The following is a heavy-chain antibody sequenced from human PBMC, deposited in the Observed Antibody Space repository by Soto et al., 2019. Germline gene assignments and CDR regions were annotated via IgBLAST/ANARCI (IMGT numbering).Heavy chain of an antibody. Sequence: PSETLSLTCTVSGGSISSYYWSWIRQPPGKGLEWIGYIYYTGTTTYNPYIKSRVNITIDSSKNQLSLNLTSVSAADTSVYYCARLGGFYQSLDSWGQGTLVTVSS. J-gene: IGHJ5*01. CDR2: IYYTGTT. CDR1: GGSISSYY. V-gene: IGHV4-59*08. D-gene: IGHD3-22*01. CDR3: ARLGGFYQSLDS.